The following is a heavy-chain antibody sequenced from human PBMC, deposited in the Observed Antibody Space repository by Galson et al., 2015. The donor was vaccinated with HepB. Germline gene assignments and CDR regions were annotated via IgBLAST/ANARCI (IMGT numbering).Heavy chain of an antibody. V-gene: IGHV3-30*04. J-gene: IGHJ4*02. CDR2: ISYDGSNK. Sequence: TFSSYPMHWVRLAPSKGLEWVSVISYDGSNKYYADSVKGRFTISRDNSKNTLYLQMNSLRPEDTTVYYCARDARVGISSWCSIPDFWGQGALVTVSA. CDR3: ARDARVGISSWCSIPDF. CDR1: TFSSYP. D-gene: IGHD6-13*01.